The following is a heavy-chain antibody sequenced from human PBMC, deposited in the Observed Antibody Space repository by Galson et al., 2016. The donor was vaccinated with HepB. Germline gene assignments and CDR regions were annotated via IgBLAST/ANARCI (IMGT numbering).Heavy chain of an antibody. J-gene: IGHJ4*02. Sequence: SLRLSCAASGFTFRTYAMTWVRQAPGKGLEWVSAIDDGGARTSYADSVKGRFTISRDNSKSMLFLQMKSLRAEDTAVYYCAKEKGLGWFGGGSDSWGQGTQVTVSS. CDR3: AKEKGLGWFGGGSDS. CDR1: GFTFRTYA. D-gene: IGHD3-10*01. CDR2: IDDGGART. V-gene: IGHV3-23*01.